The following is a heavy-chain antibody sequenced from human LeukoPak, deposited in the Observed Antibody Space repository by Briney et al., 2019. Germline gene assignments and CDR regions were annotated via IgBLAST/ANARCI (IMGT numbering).Heavy chain of an antibody. J-gene: IGHJ5*02. V-gene: IGHV1-69*01. D-gene: IGHD4-11*01. Sequence: ASVKVSCKASGGSISSYTINWVRQAPGQGLEWVGGIIPIFGPANYAQKFQGRVTITADESTNTAYMEVDSLRYEDTAVYYCARGLIYSPNWFDPWGQGTLVTVSS. CDR2: IIPIFGPA. CDR3: ARGLIYSPNWFDP. CDR1: GGSISSYT.